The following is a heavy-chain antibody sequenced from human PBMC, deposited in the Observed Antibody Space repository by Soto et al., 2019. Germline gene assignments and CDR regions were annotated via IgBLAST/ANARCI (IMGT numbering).Heavy chain of an antibody. CDR3: ARDYASGWRHFDY. J-gene: IGHJ4*02. V-gene: IGHV1-3*01. D-gene: IGHD6-19*01. CDR1: GYTFTSYA. Sequence: QVQLVQSGAEVKKPGASVKVSCKASGYTFTSYAMHWVRQAPGQRLEWMGWINAGNGNTKYSQKFQGRVTITRDTSASTAYMELSSLRSEDTALYYCARDYASGWRHFDYWGQGTLVTVSS. CDR2: INAGNGNT.